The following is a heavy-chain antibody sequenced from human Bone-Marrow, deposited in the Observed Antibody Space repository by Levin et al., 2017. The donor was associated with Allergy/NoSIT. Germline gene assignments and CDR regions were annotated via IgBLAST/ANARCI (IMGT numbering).Heavy chain of an antibody. CDR1: GFAFRSHV. D-gene: IGHD3-16*02. CDR3: ARDSFDSARYPYYFDY. Sequence: GGSLRLSCAASGFAFRSHVVSWVRQAPGKGLEWVSSISSGGTNIHYADSVRGRFAISRDNSKNSVYLQMNSLRAEDTAVYYCARDSFDSARYPYYFDYWGQGTLVSVSS. J-gene: IGHJ4*02. CDR2: ISSGGTNI. V-gene: IGHV3-48*01.